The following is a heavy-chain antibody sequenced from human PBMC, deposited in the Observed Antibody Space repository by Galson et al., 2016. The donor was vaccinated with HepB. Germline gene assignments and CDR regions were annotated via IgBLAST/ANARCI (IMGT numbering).Heavy chain of an antibody. CDR1: GGFISSGGYY. D-gene: IGHD3-10*01. J-gene: IGHJ5*02. Sequence: TLSLTCTVSGGFISSGGYYWSWIRQHPGKGLEWIGYIYYSGSTYYNPSLKSRVTISVDTSKNQFSLRLSSVTAADTAVYYCARAPEWFRANWFDPWGQGTLVTVSS. CDR3: ARAPEWFRANWFDP. V-gene: IGHV4-31*03. CDR2: IYYSGST.